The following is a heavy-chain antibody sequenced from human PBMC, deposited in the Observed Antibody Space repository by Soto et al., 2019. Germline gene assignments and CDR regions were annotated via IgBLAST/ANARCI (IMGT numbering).Heavy chain of an antibody. D-gene: IGHD5-12*01. Sequence: QVQLQESGPGLVKPSQTLSLTCTVSGGSISSGDYYWSWIRQPPGKGLEWIGYIYYSGSTYYNPSLKCRVTISLDTSKNQFPLKLRSVTAADTAVYYCARVGGYRGYQDPHHFDSWGQGTLVTVSS. CDR2: IYYSGST. J-gene: IGHJ4*02. V-gene: IGHV4-30-4*01. CDR3: ARVGGYRGYQDPHHFDS. CDR1: GGSISSGDYY.